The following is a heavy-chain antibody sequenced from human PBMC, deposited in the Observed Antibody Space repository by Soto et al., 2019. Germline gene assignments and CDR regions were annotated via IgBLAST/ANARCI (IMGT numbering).Heavy chain of an antibody. D-gene: IGHD6-25*01. J-gene: IGHJ5*02. V-gene: IGHV3-30*04. CDR2: ISYHGNTE. CDR3: ARVGLNVFRAANDSYNWFEP. CDR1: GFTFSHYA. Sequence: GGSLRLSCTASGFTFSHYALHWLRQTPGKGLEWVAYISYHGNTEKYADSVKGRFTISRDNYKKEVYLQMNSLRIEDTAVYYCARVGLNVFRAANDSYNWFEPWGQGTLVTVSS.